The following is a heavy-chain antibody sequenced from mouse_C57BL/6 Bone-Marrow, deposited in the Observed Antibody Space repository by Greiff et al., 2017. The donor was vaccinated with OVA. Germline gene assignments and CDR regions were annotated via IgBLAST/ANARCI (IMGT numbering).Heavy chain of an antibody. J-gene: IGHJ2*01. CDR3: AREVGSTSSYYFDD. Sequence: VKLVESGAELVRPGASVKLSCKASGYTFTDYYINWVKQRPGQGLEWIARIYPGSGNTYYNEKFKGKATLTAEKSSSTAYMQLSSLTSEDSAVYSGAREVGSTSSYYFDDWGQGTTLTVSS. CDR2: IYPGSGNT. D-gene: IGHD1-1*01. V-gene: IGHV1-76*01. CDR1: GYTFTDYY.